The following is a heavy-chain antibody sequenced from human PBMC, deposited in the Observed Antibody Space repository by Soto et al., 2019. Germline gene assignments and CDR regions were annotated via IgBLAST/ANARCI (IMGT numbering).Heavy chain of an antibody. D-gene: IGHD1-26*01. V-gene: IGHV4-34*01. CDR2: INHSGST. CDR3: ARTVGATTFPYYYYGMDV. CDR1: GGSFSGYY. Sequence: PSETLSLTCAVYGGSFSGYYWSWIRQPPGKGLEWIGEINHSGSTNYNPSLKSRVTISVDTSKNQFSLKLSSVTAADTAVYYCARTVGATTFPYYYYGMDVWGQGTTVTVSS. J-gene: IGHJ6*02.